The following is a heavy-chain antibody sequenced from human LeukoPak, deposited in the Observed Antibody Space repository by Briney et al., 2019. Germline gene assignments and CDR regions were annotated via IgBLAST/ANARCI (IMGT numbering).Heavy chain of an antibody. J-gene: IGHJ4*02. CDR3: ARKRNYGSGSYYSLDY. Sequence: ASVKVSCKASGYTFTSYAMHWVRQGPGQRLEWMGWINAGNGNTKYSQKFQGRVTITRDTSASTAYMELSSLRSEDTAVYYCARKRNYGSGSYYSLDYWGQGTLVTVSS. V-gene: IGHV1-3*01. CDR2: INAGNGNT. CDR1: GYTFTSYA. D-gene: IGHD3-10*01.